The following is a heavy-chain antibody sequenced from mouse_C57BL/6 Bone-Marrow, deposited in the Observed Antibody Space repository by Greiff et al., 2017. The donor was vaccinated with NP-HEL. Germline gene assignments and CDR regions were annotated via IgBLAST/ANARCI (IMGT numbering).Heavy chain of an antibody. D-gene: IGHD2-3*01. CDR1: GYTFTDYA. CDR2: ISTYYGDA. CDR3: ASGWLLNYYAMDY. V-gene: IGHV1-67*01. Sequence: VQLQESGPELVRPGVSVKISCEGSGYTFTDYAMHWVKQSHAKSLEWIGVISTYYGDASYNQKFKDKATMTVDKSSSTAYMELARLTSEDSAVYYCASGWLLNYYAMDYWGQGTSVTVSS. J-gene: IGHJ4*01.